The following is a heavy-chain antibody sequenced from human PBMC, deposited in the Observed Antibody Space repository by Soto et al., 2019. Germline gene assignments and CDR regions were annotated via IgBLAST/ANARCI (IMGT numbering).Heavy chain of an antibody. Sequence: SETLSLTCTVNGDSISSRSYYWGWIRQPPGKGLEWIGSIYYSGSTYNNPSLRSRVSMSIDTSKDQFSLKLSSVTAADTAVYYCGRAEGYGSSTSCRRERMDGWGQGTTATVSS. J-gene: IGHJ6*02. CDR1: GDSISSRSYY. CDR3: GRAEGYGSSTSCRRERMDG. D-gene: IGHD2-2*01. V-gene: IGHV4-39*07. CDR2: IYYSGST.